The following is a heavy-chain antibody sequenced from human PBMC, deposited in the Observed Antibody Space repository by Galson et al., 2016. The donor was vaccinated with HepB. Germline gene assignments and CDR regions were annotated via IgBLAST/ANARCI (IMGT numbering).Heavy chain of an antibody. V-gene: IGHV1-18*01. J-gene: IGHJ6*02. CDR1: GYTLSSYV. Sequence: SCKASGYTLSSYVITWVRQAPGQGLEWMGRISAYNDNTKYADKLQGRVTMTTDTSTNTAYMELRSLRSDDTAVYVCARGYNYDFTYYGMDVWGQGTTGTVSS. CDR2: ISAYNDNT. CDR3: ARGYNYDFTYYGMDV. D-gene: IGHD3-3*01.